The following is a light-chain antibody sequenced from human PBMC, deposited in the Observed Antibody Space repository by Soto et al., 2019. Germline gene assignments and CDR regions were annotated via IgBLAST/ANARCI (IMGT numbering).Light chain of an antibody. CDR3: QQLNTYPIT. CDR2: AAS. V-gene: IGKV1-9*01. Sequence: DIQMTQSPSSLSASLGDRVTITCRASHGISSYLAWYQQKPGKALKLLIYAASTLQSGVPSRFSGSGSGTDFTLTISSLQPEDFATYYCQQLNTYPITFGQGTRLEIK. J-gene: IGKJ5*01. CDR1: HGISSY.